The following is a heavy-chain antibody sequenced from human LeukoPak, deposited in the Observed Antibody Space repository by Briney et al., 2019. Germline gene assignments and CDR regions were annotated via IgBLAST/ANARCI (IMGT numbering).Heavy chain of an antibody. J-gene: IGHJ4*02. D-gene: IGHD2-15*01. CDR1: GGSISSYY. Sequence: SETLSLTCTVSGGSISSYYWNWIRQPPGKGLEWIGYIYYSGSTNYNPSLKSRVTISVDTSKNQFTLKLSSVTAADTAVYYCALCAYSYSRFDYWGQGTPVTVSS. CDR2: IYYSGST. CDR3: ALCAYSYSRFDY. V-gene: IGHV4-59*01.